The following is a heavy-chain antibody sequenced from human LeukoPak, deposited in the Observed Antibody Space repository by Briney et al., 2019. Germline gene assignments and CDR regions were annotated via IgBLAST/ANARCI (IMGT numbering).Heavy chain of an antibody. V-gene: IGHV6-1*01. D-gene: IGHD6-19*01. CDR3: ARDFGTTGWHTFDY. Sequence: SQTLSLTCVASGDSVSSKNGAWNWIRQSPSRDPEWLGRTYYRSKWYNDYAESMEGRMTISQDTSKNQYSLHLNSVTPDDTAVYYCARDFGTTGWHTFDYWGQGTLVTVSS. CDR1: GDSVSSKNGA. J-gene: IGHJ4*02. CDR2: TYYRSKWYN.